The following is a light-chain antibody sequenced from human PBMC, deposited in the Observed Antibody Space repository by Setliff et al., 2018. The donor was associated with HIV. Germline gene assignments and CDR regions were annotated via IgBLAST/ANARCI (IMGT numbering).Light chain of an antibody. CDR1: SGHSSSA. CDR2: LNNDGSH. J-gene: IGLJ1*01. V-gene: IGLV4-69*01. CDR3: QTWGTGIRV. Sequence: QPVLTQSPSASASLGASVKLTCTLSSGHSSSAIAWHQQQPGKGPRFLMKLNNDGSHAKGDVIPDRFSGSSSGAERYLTISSLQSDDEADYYCQTWGTGIRVFGTGTKVTVL.